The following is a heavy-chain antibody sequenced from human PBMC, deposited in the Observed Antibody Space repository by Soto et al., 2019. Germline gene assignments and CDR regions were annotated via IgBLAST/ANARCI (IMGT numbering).Heavy chain of an antibody. J-gene: IGHJ6*02. V-gene: IGHV1-18*01. CDR3: ARDLDGMDV. Sequence: ASVKVACKASGYTFTSYGVSWVRQAPGQGLEWMGWISAFNADTNSAQSLQGRVTLTRDTSTSTAYMELSSLRSDDTAVYYCARDLDGMDVWGQGTTVTVSS. CDR2: ISAFNADT. CDR1: GYTFTSYG.